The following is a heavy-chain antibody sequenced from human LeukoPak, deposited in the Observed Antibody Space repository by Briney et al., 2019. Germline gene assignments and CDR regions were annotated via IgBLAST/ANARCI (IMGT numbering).Heavy chain of an antibody. Sequence: FXSXAISXVRQAPGQGLEWMGGIIPIFGTANYAQKFQGRATITADESTSTAYMELSSLRSEDTAVYYCARGYPAGTPIYCYYGMDVWGQGTTVTVSS. CDR3: ARGYPAGTPIYCYYGMDV. J-gene: IGHJ6*02. V-gene: IGHV1-69*01. CDR2: IIPIFGTA. D-gene: IGHD6-13*01. CDR1: FXSXA.